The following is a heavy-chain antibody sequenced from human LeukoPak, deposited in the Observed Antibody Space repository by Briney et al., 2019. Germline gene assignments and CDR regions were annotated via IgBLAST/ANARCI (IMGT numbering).Heavy chain of an antibody. CDR2: ISSSSSTI. V-gene: IGHV3-48*01. Sequence: PGRSLRLSCAASGFTFSSYVMHWVRQAPGKGLEWVSYISSSSSTIYYADSVKGRFTISRDNAKNSLYLQMNSLRAEDTAVYYCARDPRTFMVRGVIGWFDPWGQGTLVTVSS. J-gene: IGHJ5*02. CDR1: GFTFSSYV. CDR3: ARDPRTFMVRGVIGWFDP. D-gene: IGHD3-10*01.